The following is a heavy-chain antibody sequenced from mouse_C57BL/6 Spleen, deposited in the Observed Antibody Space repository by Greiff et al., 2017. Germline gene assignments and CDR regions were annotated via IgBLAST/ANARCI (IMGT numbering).Heavy chain of an antibody. V-gene: IGHV1-26*01. CDR3: ARWYDYDVGAMDY. CDR1: GYTFTDYY. D-gene: IGHD2-4*01. J-gene: IGHJ4*01. Sequence: EVQLQQSGPELVKPGASVKISCKASGYTFTDYYMNWVKQSHGKSLEWIGDINPNNGGTSYNQKLKGKATLTVDKSSSTAYMELRSLTSEDSAVYYCARWYDYDVGAMDYWGQGTSVTVSS. CDR2: INPNNGGT.